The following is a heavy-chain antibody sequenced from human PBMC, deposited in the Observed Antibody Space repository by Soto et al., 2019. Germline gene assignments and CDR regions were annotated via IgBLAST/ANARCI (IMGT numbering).Heavy chain of an antibody. Sequence: QVQLMQSGAEVKKPGSSVKVSCRSSGGTFSSSAISWVRQAPGQGLEWVGQIVPLLSATNYARKFLGKVTFTADESTTTAFMELGGLTSEDTAIYFCARGSSRGASLASWGQGTLVTVSS. CDR2: IVPLLSAT. CDR1: GGTFSSSA. CDR3: ARGSSRGASLAS. V-gene: IGHV1-69*12. J-gene: IGHJ4*02. D-gene: IGHD2-2*01.